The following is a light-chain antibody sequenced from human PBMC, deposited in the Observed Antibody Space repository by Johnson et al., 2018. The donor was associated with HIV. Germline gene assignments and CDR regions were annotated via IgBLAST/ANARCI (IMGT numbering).Light chain of an antibody. CDR1: SSNIGNNY. CDR2: DNN. CDR3: GTWDSSLSAGYV. V-gene: IGLV1-51*01. J-gene: IGLJ1*01. Sequence: QPVLTQPPSVSAAPVQKVTISCSGSSSNIGNNYVSWYQQLPGTAPKLLIYDNNKRPSGIPDRFSGSKSGTSATLGITGLQTGDEADYYCGTWDSSLSAGYVFGTGTKVTVL.